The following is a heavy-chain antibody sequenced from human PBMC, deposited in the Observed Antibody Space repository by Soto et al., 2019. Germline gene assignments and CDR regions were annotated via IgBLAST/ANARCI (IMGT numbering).Heavy chain of an antibody. D-gene: IGHD1-20*01. J-gene: IGHJ6*02. CDR3: ARESINGTTRYYYGMDV. CDR2: IIPIFGTA. Sequence: SVKVSCKASGDTFSSYAISWVRQAPGQGLEWMGGIIPIFGTANYAQKFQGRVTITADESTSTAYMELSSLRSEDTAVYYCARESINGTTRYYYGMDVWGQGTTVTVSS. V-gene: IGHV1-69*13. CDR1: GDTFSSYA.